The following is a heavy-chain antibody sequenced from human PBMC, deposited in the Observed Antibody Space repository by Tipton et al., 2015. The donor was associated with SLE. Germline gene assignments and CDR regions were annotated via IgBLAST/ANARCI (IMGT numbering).Heavy chain of an antibody. V-gene: IGHV4-34*01. CDR2: INHSGST. CDR1: GGSFSGYY. J-gene: IGHJ3*02. D-gene: IGHD2-21*01. CDR3: ARDNIVVEIAKGAFDI. Sequence: TLSLTCAAYGGSFSGYYWSWIRQPPGKGLEWIGEINHSGSTYYNPSLKSRVTISVDTSKNQFSLKLSSVTAADTAVYYCARDNIVVEIAKGAFDIWGQGTMVTVSS.